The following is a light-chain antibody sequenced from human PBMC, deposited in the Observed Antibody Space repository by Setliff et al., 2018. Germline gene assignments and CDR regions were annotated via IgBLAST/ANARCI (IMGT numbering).Light chain of an antibody. CDR2: DVT. CDR1: SSDVGGFDY. Sequence: QSALTQPASVSGSPGQSITIPCTGTSSDVGGFDYVSWYQQHPGKAPKLMIYDVTTRPSGVSNRFSGSKSGNTASLTISGLQTEDEADYYCCSYTSSSTYVFGTGTKVTV. J-gene: IGLJ1*01. V-gene: IGLV2-14*03. CDR3: CSYTSSSTYV.